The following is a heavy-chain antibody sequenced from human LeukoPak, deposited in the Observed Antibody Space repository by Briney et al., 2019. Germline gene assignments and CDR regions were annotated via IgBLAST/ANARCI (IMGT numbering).Heavy chain of an antibody. V-gene: IGHV3-53*01. CDR2: IYSGGST. CDR1: GFTVSSNY. J-gene: IGHJ4*02. Sequence: GRSLRLSCAASGFTVSSNYMSWVRQAPGKGLEWVSVIYSGGSTYYADSVKGRFTISRDNSKNTLYLQMNSLRAEDTAVYYCARWATVAGFDYWGQGTLVTVSS. D-gene: IGHD6-19*01. CDR3: ARWATVAGFDY.